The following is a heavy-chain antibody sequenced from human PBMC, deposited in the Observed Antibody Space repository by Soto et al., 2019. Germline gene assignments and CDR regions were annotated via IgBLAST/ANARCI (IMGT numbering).Heavy chain of an antibody. D-gene: IGHD4-4*01. CDR3: ARDFGNNYTFDI. V-gene: IGHV1-46*01. J-gene: IGHJ3*02. CDR1: RYTFTSYY. CDR2: INPRGGST. Sequence: QVQLVQSGAEVKKPGASVKVSCMASRYTFTSYYMHWVRQAPGQGLEWMGIINPRGGSTNYAQKFQGGVPMTRDTSTSTVYMELSSLRSEDTAVYYCARDFGNNYTFDIWGQGTMVTVSA.